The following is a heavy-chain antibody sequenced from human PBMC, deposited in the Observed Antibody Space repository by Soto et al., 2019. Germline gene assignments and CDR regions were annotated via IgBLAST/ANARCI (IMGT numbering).Heavy chain of an antibody. Sequence: GESLKISGKGSGYSFAGYWSTWVRQKPGKGLEWMGRIDPSDSQTYYSPSFRGHVTISVTKSITTVFLQWSSLRASDTAMYYCARQIYDSDTGPNFQYYFDSWGQGAPVTVSS. CDR3: ARQIYDSDTGPNFQYYFDS. CDR2: IDPSDSQT. V-gene: IGHV5-10-1*01. CDR1: GYSFAGYW. D-gene: IGHD3-22*01. J-gene: IGHJ4*02.